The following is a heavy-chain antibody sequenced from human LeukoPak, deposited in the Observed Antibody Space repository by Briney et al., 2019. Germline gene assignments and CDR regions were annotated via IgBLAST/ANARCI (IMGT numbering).Heavy chain of an antibody. D-gene: IGHD5-12*01. CDR2: ISYDGSNK. J-gene: IGHJ4*02. V-gene: IGHV3-30*18. Sequence: GGSLRLSCAASGFTFSSYGMHWVRQAPGKGLEWVAVISYDGSNKYYADSVKGRFTISRDNSKNTLYLQMNSLRAEDTAVYYCAKDGRGYSGYDPLDFDYWGQGTLVTVSS. CDR1: GFTFSSYG. CDR3: AKDGRGYSGYDPLDFDY.